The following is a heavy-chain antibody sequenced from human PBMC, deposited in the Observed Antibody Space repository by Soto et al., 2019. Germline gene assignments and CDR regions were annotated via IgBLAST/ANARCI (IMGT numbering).Heavy chain of an antibody. CDR1: GFTFSTYA. CDR2: ISADGIGA. Sequence: EVHLLESGGGLVQPGGSLRLSCAASGFTFSTYAMTWVRRAPERGLEWVSSISADGIGAYYADSVRGRFTISRDNSKNILSLHMNSLRAEDTAVYYCAQNLAMQASDVWGQGTTVTVAS. V-gene: IGHV3-23*01. J-gene: IGHJ6*02. D-gene: IGHD2-2*01. CDR3: AQNLAMQASDV.